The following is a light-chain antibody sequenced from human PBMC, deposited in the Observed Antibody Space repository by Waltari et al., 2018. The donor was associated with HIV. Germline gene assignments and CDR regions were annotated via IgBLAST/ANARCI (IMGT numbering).Light chain of an antibody. CDR3: QQTYSVSIT. CDR1: QTIKTL. J-gene: IGKJ5*01. V-gene: IGKV1-39*01. Sequence: QLTQSPSSLSASLGDKVTITCRASQTIKTLLNWYQMNPGKAPRLLIYGVSGLPAGVPSRFAGGGSGSDFTLTINNLQPEDFASYFCQQTYSVSITFGPGTRVEI. CDR2: GVS.